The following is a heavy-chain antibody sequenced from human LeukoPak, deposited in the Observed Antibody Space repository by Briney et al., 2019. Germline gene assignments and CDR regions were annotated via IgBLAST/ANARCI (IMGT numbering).Heavy chain of an antibody. Sequence: PGGSLRLSCAASGFTFSRYSMNWVRQAPGKGLECVSSISSSSSYIYYAYSVKGRFTISRDNAKNSLYLQMNSLRAEDTAVYYCASSDFWSGTVNDYWGQGTLVTVSS. CDR1: GFTFSRYS. V-gene: IGHV3-21*01. D-gene: IGHD3-3*01. CDR2: ISSSSSYI. CDR3: ASSDFWSGTVNDY. J-gene: IGHJ4*02.